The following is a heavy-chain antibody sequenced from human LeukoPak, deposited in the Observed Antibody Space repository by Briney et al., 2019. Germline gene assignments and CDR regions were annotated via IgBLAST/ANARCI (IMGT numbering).Heavy chain of an antibody. V-gene: IGHV3-48*03. D-gene: IGHD5-12*01. CDR1: GFTFSSYE. Sequence: GGSLRLSRAASGFTFSSYEMNWVRQAPGKGLEWVSYISSSGSTIYYADSVKGRFTISRDNAKNSLYLQMNSLRAEDTAVYYCARDAFGYSGYDSFSYWGQGTLVTVSS. J-gene: IGHJ4*02. CDR2: ISSSGSTI. CDR3: ARDAFGYSGYDSFSY.